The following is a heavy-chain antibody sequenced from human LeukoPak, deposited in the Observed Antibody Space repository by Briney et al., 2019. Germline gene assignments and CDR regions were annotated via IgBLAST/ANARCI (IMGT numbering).Heavy chain of an antibody. J-gene: IGHJ3*02. V-gene: IGHV4-39*01. CDR2: IYYSGST. Sequence: PSETLSLTCTVPGGSISSSSYYWGWIRQPPGKGLEWIGSIYYSGSTYYNPSLKSRVTISVDTSKNQFSLKLSSVTAADTAVYYCARAYCSGGSCYSYGFDIWGQGTMVTVSS. D-gene: IGHD2-15*01. CDR1: GGSISSSSYY. CDR3: ARAYCSGGSCYSYGFDI.